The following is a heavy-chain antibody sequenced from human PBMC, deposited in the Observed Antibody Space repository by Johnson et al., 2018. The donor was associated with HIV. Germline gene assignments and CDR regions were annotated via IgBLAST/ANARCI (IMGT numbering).Heavy chain of an antibody. V-gene: IGHV3-11*04. CDR3: ARAYDSSGYYRDDAFDI. Sequence: QVQLLESGGGLVKPGGSLRLSCAASGFTFSDYYMSWIRQAPGKGLEWVSYISSSGSTIYYDDSVQGRFTISRDNANNSLFLQMNRLGAEDTAVYYCARAYDSSGYYRDDAFDIWGQGTMVTVSS. CDR1: GFTFSDYY. J-gene: IGHJ3*02. D-gene: IGHD3-22*01. CDR2: ISSSGSTI.